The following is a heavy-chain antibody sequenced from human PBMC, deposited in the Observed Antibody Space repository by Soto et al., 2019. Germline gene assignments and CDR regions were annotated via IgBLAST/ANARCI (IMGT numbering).Heavy chain of an antibody. CDR1: GYTFTGYA. J-gene: IGHJ4*02. Sequence: ASVKVSCKASGYTFTGYAMHWVRQAPGQRLEWMGWINAGNGNTKYSQKFRGRVTITRDTSASTAYMDLSSLRSADTAVYYCARGGHIAVVTASFDYWGQGTLVTVSS. V-gene: IGHV1-3*01. CDR3: ARGGHIAVVTASFDY. CDR2: INAGNGNT. D-gene: IGHD2-21*02.